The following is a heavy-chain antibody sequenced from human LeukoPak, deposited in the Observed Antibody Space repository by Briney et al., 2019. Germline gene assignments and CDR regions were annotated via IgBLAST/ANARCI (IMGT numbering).Heavy chain of an antibody. Sequence: PSETLSHTCTVSGGSISSYYWSWIRQPAGKGLEWIGRIYTTGSTNYNPSLKSRVTMSVDTSKNQFSLNLTSVTAADTAVYYCARDRTYGGNSGFDDWGQGTLVTVSS. CDR1: GGSISSYY. J-gene: IGHJ4*02. D-gene: IGHD4-23*01. V-gene: IGHV4-4*07. CDR2: IYTTGST. CDR3: ARDRTYGGNSGFDD.